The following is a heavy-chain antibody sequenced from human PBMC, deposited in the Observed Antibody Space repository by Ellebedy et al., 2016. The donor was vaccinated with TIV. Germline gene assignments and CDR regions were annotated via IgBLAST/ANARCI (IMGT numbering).Heavy chain of an antibody. CDR1: GFTVSYNH. CDR3: VKARDGCGSVDY. V-gene: IGHV3-66*01. J-gene: IGHJ4*02. D-gene: IGHD5-24*01. CDR2: IHSSGRK. Sequence: PGGSLRLSCAASGFTVSYNHMRWVRQAPGQGLEWVSVIHSSGRKHYADSVKGRFTISRDHSKNTLYLQLDNLRAEDTSVYYCVKARDGCGSVDYWGQGTLVTVSS.